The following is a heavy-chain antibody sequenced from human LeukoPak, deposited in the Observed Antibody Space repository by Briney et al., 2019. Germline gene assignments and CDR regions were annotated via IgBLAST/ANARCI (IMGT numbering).Heavy chain of an antibody. CDR3: ARDLPYYYYMDV. J-gene: IGHJ6*03. V-gene: IGHV3-21*01. CDR1: GFTFSSYC. CDR2: ISSSSSYI. Sequence: GGSLRLSCAASGFTFSSYCMNWVRQAPGKGLEWVSSISSSSSYIYYADSVKGRFTISRDNAKNSLYLQMNSLRAEDTAVYYCARDLPYYYYMDVWGKGTTVTISS.